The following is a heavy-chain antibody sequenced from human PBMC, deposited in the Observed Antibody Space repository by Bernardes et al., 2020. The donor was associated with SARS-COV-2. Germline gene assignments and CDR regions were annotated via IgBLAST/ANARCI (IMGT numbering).Heavy chain of an antibody. Sequence: GGSLRLSCAASGFTFSNAWMNWVRQAPGKGLEWVGRIKSKTDGGTTDYAAPVKGRFTISRDDSKNTLYLQMNSLKTEDTAVYYCQTSEVLLYYYYGMDVWGQGTTVTVSS. CDR3: QTSEVLLYYYYGMDV. J-gene: IGHJ6*02. CDR2: IKSKTDGGTT. D-gene: IGHD3-10*01. CDR1: GFTFSNAW. V-gene: IGHV3-15*07.